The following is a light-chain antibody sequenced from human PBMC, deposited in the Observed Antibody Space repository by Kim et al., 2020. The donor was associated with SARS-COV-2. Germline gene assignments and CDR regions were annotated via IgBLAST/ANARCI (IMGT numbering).Light chain of an antibody. V-gene: IGLV3-1*01. Sequence: VPPGQTASITCSGDKLGDKYSCWYQQKPGQSPVLVIYQDSKRPSGIPERFSGSNSGNTATLTISGTQAMDEADYYCQAWDSSTEVFGGGTKLTVL. CDR1: KLGDKY. CDR2: QDS. J-gene: IGLJ3*02. CDR3: QAWDSSTEV.